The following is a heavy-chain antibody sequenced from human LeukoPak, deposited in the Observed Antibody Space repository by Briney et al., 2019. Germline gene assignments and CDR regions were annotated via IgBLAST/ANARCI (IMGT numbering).Heavy chain of an antibody. CDR3: ANRRYYYDSSGYGFDI. V-gene: IGHV3-23*01. Sequence: GGSLRLSCAASGFTFSSYGMSWVSQAPGKGLEWVSAISGSGGSTYYADSVKGRFTISRDNSKNTLYLQMNSLRAEDTAVYYCANRRYYYDSSGYGFDIWGQGTMVTVSS. CDR2: ISGSGGST. D-gene: IGHD3-22*01. J-gene: IGHJ3*02. CDR1: GFTFSSYG.